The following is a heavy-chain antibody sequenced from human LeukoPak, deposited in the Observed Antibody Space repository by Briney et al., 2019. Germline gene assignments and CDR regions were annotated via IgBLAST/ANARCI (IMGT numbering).Heavy chain of an antibody. CDR2: ISAYNGNT. D-gene: IGHD6-6*01. Sequence: GASVKVSCKASGYTFTSYGISWVRQAPGQGLEWMGWISAYNGNTNYAQKFQGRVTITWNTSISTAYMELSSLRSEDTAVYYCARGRAARPRRHGSNWFDPWGQGTLVTVSS. J-gene: IGHJ5*02. CDR3: ARGRAARPRRHGSNWFDP. V-gene: IGHV1-18*01. CDR1: GYTFTSYG.